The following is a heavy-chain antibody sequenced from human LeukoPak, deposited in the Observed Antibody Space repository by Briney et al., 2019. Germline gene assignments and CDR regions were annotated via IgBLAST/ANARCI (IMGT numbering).Heavy chain of an antibody. J-gene: IGHJ5*02. CDR1: GFTFSSYS. D-gene: IGHD3-22*01. CDR3: ASSYSSGYGWFDP. V-gene: IGHV3-48*01. Sequence: PGGSLRLSCAASGFTFSSYSMNWVRQAPGKGLEWVSYISSSSSTIYYADSVKGRFTISRDNSKNTLYLQMNSLRAEDTAVYYCASSYSSGYGWFDPWGQGTLVTVSS. CDR2: ISSSSSTI.